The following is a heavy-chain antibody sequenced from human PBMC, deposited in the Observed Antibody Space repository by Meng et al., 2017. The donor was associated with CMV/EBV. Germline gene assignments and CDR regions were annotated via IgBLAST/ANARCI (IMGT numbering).Heavy chain of an antibody. J-gene: IGHJ4*02. CDR1: GFTSSNAW. V-gene: IGHV3-15*01. D-gene: IGHD3-10*01. CDR2: IKSKTDGGTT. Sequence: GGSLRLSCAASGFTSSNAWMSWVRQAPGKGLEWVGRIKSKTDGGTTDYAAPVKGRFTISRDDSKNTLYLQMNSLKTEDTAVYYCTTESGGSGRRNFDYWGQGTLVTVSS. CDR3: TTESGGSGRRNFDY.